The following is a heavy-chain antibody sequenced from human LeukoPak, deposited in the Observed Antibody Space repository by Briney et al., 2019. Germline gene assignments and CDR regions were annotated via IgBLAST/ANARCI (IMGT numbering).Heavy chain of an antibody. CDR1: GFTFSSYS. Sequence: PGGSLRLSCAASGFTFSSYSMNWVRQAPGKGLEWVSSISSSSSYIYYADSVKGRFTIPRDNSKNTLYLQMNSLRAEDTAVYYCAKDLRTYGSGHYWGQGTLVTVSS. D-gene: IGHD3-10*01. CDR3: AKDLRTYGSGHY. J-gene: IGHJ4*02. CDR2: ISSSSSYI. V-gene: IGHV3-21*01.